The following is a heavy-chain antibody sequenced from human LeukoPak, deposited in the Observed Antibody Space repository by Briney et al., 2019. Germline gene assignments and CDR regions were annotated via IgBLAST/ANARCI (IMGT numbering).Heavy chain of an antibody. CDR3: ARGYSNPYYFYMDV. D-gene: IGHD4-11*01. CDR2: IGSNGDST. Sequence: PGGSLRLSCAASGFTFVDYAMHWLRQAPGKGLEYVSGIGSNGDSTYYANSVKGRFTMSRDNSKHTLYLQMGSLRTEDLAVYYCARGYSNPYYFYMDVWGKGTTVTVSS. V-gene: IGHV3-64*01. CDR1: GFTFVDYA. J-gene: IGHJ6*03.